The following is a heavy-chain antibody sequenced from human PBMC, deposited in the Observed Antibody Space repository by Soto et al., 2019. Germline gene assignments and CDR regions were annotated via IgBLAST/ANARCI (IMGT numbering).Heavy chain of an antibody. CDR1: GITFSRCL. Sequence: GSLRLSCGASGITFSRCLMSWVRQAPGKGLEWVASISQDGTDTDYVDSVKGRFAISRDNPKNSLYLQMNSLRADDTAVYYCARDPLSYGDYAQTYWYFDFWGRGTRVTVSS. CDR2: ISQDGTDT. V-gene: IGHV3-7*01. CDR3: ARDPLSYGDYAQTYWYFDF. D-gene: IGHD4-17*01. J-gene: IGHJ2*01.